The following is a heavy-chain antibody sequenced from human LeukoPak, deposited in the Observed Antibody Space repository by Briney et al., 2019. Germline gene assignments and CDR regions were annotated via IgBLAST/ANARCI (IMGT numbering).Heavy chain of an antibody. CDR3: TTGKRLLFGFDY. J-gene: IGHJ4*02. D-gene: IGHD2-15*01. CDR2: IKSKTDGGTT. CDR1: GITFSNYA. V-gene: IGHV3-15*01. Sequence: GGSLRLSCVASGITFSNYAVSWVRQAPEKGLEWVGRIKSKTDGGTTDYAAPVKGRFTISRDDSKNTLYLQMNSLKTEDTAVYYCTTGKRLLFGFDYWGQGTLVTVSS.